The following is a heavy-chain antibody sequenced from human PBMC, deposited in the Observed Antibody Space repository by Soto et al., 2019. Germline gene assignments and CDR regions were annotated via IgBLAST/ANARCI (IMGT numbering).Heavy chain of an antibody. J-gene: IGHJ3*02. CDR2: ISYDGSNK. V-gene: IGHV3-30*04. CDR3: ARQGKALHAFDI. CDR1: GFTFSSYA. Sequence: GGSLRLSCAASGFTFSSYAMHWVRQAPGKGLEWVAVISYDGSNKYYADSVKGRFTISRDNSKNTLYLQMNSLRAEDTAVYYCARQGKALHAFDIWGQGTMVTVSS.